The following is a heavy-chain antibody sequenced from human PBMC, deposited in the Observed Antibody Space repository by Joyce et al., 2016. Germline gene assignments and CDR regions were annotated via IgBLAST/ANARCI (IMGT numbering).Heavy chain of an antibody. D-gene: IGHD2-15*01. CDR2: IWSDGTNK. CDR3: PRSDTQYDLGSGDY. J-gene: IGHJ4*02. CDR1: GFTFSSYG. V-gene: IGHV3-33*01. Sequence: QVQLVESGGGVVQPGRSLRLSCAASGFTFSSYGMHWVRQAVGKGVVWVAVIWSDGTNKYYADSVNGRFTISRDNSKNTLYLQSNSLRAEDTAVYYCPRSDTQYDLGSGDYWGQRTVVTVSS.